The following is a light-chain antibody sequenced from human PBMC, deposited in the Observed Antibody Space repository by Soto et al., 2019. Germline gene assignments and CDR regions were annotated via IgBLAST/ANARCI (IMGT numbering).Light chain of an antibody. J-gene: IGKJ1*01. CDR1: QTISSW. CDR2: KAS. Sequence: DIQMTQSPSTLSGSVGDRVTITCRASQTISSWLAWYQQKPGKAPKLLIYKASTIKSGVPSRFSGSGSGTEFSLTISSLQPDDCATYYCKHYNSYSEAFGEGTKV. V-gene: IGKV1-5*03. CDR3: KHYNSYSEA.